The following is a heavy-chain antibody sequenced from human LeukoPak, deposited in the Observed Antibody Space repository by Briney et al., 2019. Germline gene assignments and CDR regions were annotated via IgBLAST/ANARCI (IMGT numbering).Heavy chain of an antibody. CDR1: GFTFSSYA. CDR2: ISGSGGST. V-gene: IGHV3-23*01. J-gene: IGHJ4*02. CDR3: AKGEYSSSSAYFDY. Sequence: SGGSLRLSCVASGFTFSSYAMSWVRQAPGKGLEWVSAISGSGGSTYYADSVKGRFTISRDNSKNTLYLQMNSLRAEDTAVYYCAKGEYSSSSAYFDYWGQGTLVTVSS. D-gene: IGHD6-6*01.